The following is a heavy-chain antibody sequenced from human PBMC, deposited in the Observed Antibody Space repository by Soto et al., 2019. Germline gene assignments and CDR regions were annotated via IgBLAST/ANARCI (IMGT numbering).Heavy chain of an antibody. CDR2: IYYSGST. D-gene: IGHD3-10*01. Sequence: SETLSLTCTVSGGSISSSSYYWGWIRQPPGKGLEWIGSIYYSGSTYYNPSLKSRVTISADTSKNQFSLKLSSVTAADTAVYYCARDPIIRIFDRYYYYYMDVWGKGTTVTVSS. V-gene: IGHV4-39*02. CDR3: ARDPIIRIFDRYYYYYMDV. CDR1: GGSISSSSYY. J-gene: IGHJ6*03.